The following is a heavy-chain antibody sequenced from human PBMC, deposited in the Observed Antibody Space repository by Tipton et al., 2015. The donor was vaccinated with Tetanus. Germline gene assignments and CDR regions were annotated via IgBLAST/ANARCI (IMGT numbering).Heavy chain of an antibody. J-gene: IGHJ6*02. CDR1: GYTFTDYY. Sequence: VQLVQSGAEVKKPGATVKISCKVSGYTFTDYYMHWVQQAPGKGLEWMGLVDPEDGETIYAEKFQGRVTITADTSTDTAYMELSSLRSEDTAVYYCATTRITGTTVGHYYYYGMDVWGQGTTVTVSS. CDR3: ATTRITGTTVGHYYYYGMDV. D-gene: IGHD1-20*01. V-gene: IGHV1-69-2*01. CDR2: VDPEDGET.